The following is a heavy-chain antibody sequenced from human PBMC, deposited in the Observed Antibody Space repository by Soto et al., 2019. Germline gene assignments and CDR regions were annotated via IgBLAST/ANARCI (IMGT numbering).Heavy chain of an antibody. CDR1: GGTFSSYA. V-gene: IGHV1-69*01. CDR3: ARAEYRTGSGTYWFNWFGQ. Sequence: QVQLVQSGAEVKKPGSSVKVSCKASGGTFSSYAISWVRQSPGQGLESMGGIIPNFGTPKYAKKFEDSGTLTADESTSTAYMELSSLRSEDRAVYYCARAEYRTGSGTYWFNWFGQGGQRTLVMVSA. J-gene: IGHJ5*02. D-gene: IGHD3-10*01. CDR2: IIPNFGTP.